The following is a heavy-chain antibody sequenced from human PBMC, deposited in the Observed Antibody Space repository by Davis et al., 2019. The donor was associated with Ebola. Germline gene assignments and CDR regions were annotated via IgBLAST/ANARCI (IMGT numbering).Heavy chain of an antibody. CDR3: ARDDGCSGTSCLYYYYGMDV. D-gene: IGHD2-2*01. V-gene: IGHV3-21*01. CDR1: GFTFTSYS. CDR2: ITSSSSYI. Sequence: GESLKISCAASGFTFTSYSMNWVRQAPGKGLEWVSFITSSSSYIYYADSVKGRFTISRDNAKNSLYLQMNSLRDEDTAVYYCARDDGCSGTSCLYYYYGMDVWGKGTTVTVSS. J-gene: IGHJ6*04.